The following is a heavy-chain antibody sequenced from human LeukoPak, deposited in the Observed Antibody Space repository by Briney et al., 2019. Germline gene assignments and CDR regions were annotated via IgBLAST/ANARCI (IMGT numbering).Heavy chain of an antibody. D-gene: IGHD1-26*01. V-gene: IGHV3-11*01. Sequence: GGSPRLSCAASGFTFSNYYMSWIRQTPGKGLEWLSYISGSGGDIHYADSVKGRFTISRDNAKNSLYLQMNSLRAEDTAMYYCARDIRAVGVTLYFDYWGQGILVTVTS. CDR3: ARDIRAVGVTLYFDY. J-gene: IGHJ4*02. CDR1: GFTFSNYY. CDR2: ISGSGGDI.